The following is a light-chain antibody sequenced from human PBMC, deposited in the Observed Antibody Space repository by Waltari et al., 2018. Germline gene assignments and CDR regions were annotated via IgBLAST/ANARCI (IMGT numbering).Light chain of an antibody. Sequence: QSALTQPASASGSPGQSITVSCTGISSDVGINSFVSWYQHHPGKAPKVVIYDVSYRPSGVSDRFSGSKSGNTASLTISGLQAEDEADYYCSSYTSNSAVFGGGTKVTVL. CDR3: SSYTSNSAV. J-gene: IGLJ3*02. CDR1: SSDVGINSF. CDR2: DVS. V-gene: IGLV2-14*03.